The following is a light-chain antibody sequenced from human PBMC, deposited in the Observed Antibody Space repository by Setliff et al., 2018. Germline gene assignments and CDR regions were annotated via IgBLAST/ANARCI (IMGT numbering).Light chain of an antibody. Sequence: QSALAQPASVSGSPGQSITISCTGTSSYVGTYNYVSWYQQHPGKAPKLMIYDVSKRPSGVSNRFSGSKSGNTASLTISGLQAEDEADYYCSSYTSSRTVVFGSGTKVTVL. V-gene: IGLV2-14*03. CDR2: DVS. CDR3: SSYTSSRTVV. J-gene: IGLJ1*01. CDR1: SSYVGTYNY.